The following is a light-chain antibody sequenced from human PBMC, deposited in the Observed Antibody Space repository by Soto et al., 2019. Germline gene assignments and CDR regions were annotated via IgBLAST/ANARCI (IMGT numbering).Light chain of an antibody. CDR2: DVS. CDR1: SSDVGGYNY. Sequence: QSALTQPASVSGSPGQSITISCTGTSSDVGGYNYVSWYQQHPGKATKFIIYDVSNRPSGVSNRFSGSKSGNTASLTIYGLQAEDEADYYCSSYTTSNTRQIVFGTGTKVTVL. J-gene: IGLJ1*01. CDR3: SSYTTSNTRQIV. V-gene: IGLV2-14*01.